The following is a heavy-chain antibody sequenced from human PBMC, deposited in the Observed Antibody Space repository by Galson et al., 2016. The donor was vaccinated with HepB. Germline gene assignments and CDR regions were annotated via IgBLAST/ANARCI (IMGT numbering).Heavy chain of an antibody. D-gene: IGHD3-10*01. CDR3: AKLPSHYYGSGAGYGMDI. V-gene: IGHV3-23*01. CDR2: ISGSINAT. Sequence: SLRLSCAASGFTFTNYAMTWVRQAPGKGLQWVSGISGSINATYYADSVKGRFIISRDDSKNTLYLQIHSLRAEDTALYYCAKLPSHYYGSGAGYGMDIWGQGTTVTVSS. J-gene: IGHJ6*02. CDR1: GFTFTNYA.